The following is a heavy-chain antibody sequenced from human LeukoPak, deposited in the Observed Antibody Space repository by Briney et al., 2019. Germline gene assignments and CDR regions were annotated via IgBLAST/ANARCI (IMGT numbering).Heavy chain of an antibody. CDR3: ARSHGSGSYPPYYYYYYMDV. CDR1: GFTFSSYA. D-gene: IGHD3-10*01. V-gene: IGHV3-64*01. Sequence: GGSLRLSCAASGFTFSSYAMHWVRQAPGKGLEYVSAISRNGGSTYYANSVKGRFTISRDNSKNTLYLQMGSLRAEDMAVYYCARSHGSGSYPPYYYYYYMDVWGKGTTVTISS. CDR2: ISRNGGST. J-gene: IGHJ6*03.